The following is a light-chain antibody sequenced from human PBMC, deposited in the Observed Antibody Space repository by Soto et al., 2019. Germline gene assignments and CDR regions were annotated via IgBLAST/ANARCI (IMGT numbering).Light chain of an antibody. CDR3: AAWDDNLSGVI. V-gene: IGLV1-44*01. CDR2: TNN. CDR1: SSNIGSNA. Sequence: QSVLTQPPSASGTPGQRVTISCSGGSSNIGSNAVNWYQHFPGAAPKLLIYTNNQQPSGVPDRFSGSKSGTSASLAIIGLQSDDEADYYCAAWDDNLSGVIFGGGTKLTVL. J-gene: IGLJ2*01.